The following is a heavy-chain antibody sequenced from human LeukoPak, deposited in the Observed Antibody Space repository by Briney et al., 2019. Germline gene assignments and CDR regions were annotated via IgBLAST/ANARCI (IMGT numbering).Heavy chain of an antibody. Sequence: SETLSLTCSVSGGSIRSYYWSWIRQPPGKGLEWIGYIYYSGSTNYNPSLKSRVTMSVDTSKNQFSLKLSSVTAADTAVYYCARGSEMVTPYYYAMVVWGQGTTVTVSS. J-gene: IGHJ6*02. V-gene: IGHV4-59*01. CDR2: IYYSGST. CDR3: ARGSEMVTPYYYAMVV. D-gene: IGHD5-24*01. CDR1: GGSIRSYY.